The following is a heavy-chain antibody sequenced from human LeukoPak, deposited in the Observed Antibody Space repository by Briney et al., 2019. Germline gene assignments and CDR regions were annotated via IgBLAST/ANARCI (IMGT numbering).Heavy chain of an antibody. CDR2: GHYSGST. CDR3: ARWGESTALRMNAFDI. J-gene: IGHJ3*02. Sequence: SETLPLTCTVSGDSINNHYWNWIRQPPGKGLEWVGFGHYSGSTFYNPSLNSRLTLSVDTSKNQFSLKLTSVTAADTAVYFCARWGESTALRMNAFDIWGQGTMVTVSS. V-gene: IGHV4-59*11. D-gene: IGHD3-10*01. CDR1: GDSINNHY.